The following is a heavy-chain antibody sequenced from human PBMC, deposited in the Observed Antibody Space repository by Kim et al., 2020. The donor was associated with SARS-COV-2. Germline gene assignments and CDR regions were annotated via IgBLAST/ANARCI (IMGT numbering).Heavy chain of an antibody. D-gene: IGHD2-2*01. CDR2: IYYSGST. Sequence: SETLSLTCTVSGGSISSGGYYWSWIRQHPGKGLEWIGYIYYSGSTYYNPSLKSRVTISVDTSKNQFSLKLSSVTAADTAVYYCARYCSSTSCVRNGFDPWGQGTLVTVSS. J-gene: IGHJ5*02. CDR3: ARYCSSTSCVRNGFDP. V-gene: IGHV4-31*03. CDR1: GGSISSGGYY.